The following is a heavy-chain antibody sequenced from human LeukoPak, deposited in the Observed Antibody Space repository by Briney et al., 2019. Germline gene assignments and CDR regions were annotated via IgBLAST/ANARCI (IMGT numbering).Heavy chain of an antibody. CDR1: GFPFTSYG. D-gene: IGHD3-9*01. CDR3: ARDRIRNFDYMYYFDS. J-gene: IGHJ4*02. CDR2: VSYDGSSH. Sequence: QPGRSLRLSCAASGFPFTSYGIHWVRQAPGKGLEWVAFVSYDGSSHYYADSVKGRFTISRDNSKNTLYLQMNSLRAEDTAVYYCARDRIRNFDYMYYFDSWGQGTLVTVSS. V-gene: IGHV3-30-3*01.